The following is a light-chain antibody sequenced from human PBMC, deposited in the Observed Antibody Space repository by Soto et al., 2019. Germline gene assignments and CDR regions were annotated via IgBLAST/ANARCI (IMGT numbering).Light chain of an antibody. V-gene: IGKV3-20*01. CDR2: GAS. CDR1: QSVSSSY. CDR3: QQYGRSAFT. Sequence: EIVLPQSPGTLSLSPGERATLSCRASQSVSSSYLAWYQQKPGQAPRLLIYGASIRATGIPGRFSGSGFGTSFTLTISRLEPEEFAVYYCQQYGRSAFTVGPRTKVDIK. J-gene: IGKJ3*01.